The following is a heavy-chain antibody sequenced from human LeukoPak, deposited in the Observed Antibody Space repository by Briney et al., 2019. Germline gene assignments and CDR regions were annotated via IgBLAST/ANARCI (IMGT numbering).Heavy chain of an antibody. CDR1: GFPFSSYW. J-gene: IGHJ4*02. Sequence: GGSLRLSCVASGFPFSSYWMNWVRQAPGKGLVWVSRIASDGSSTTYADSVKGRFSISRDNAKNTLYLQMNSLRVEDTAVYYCARGRPHGNDYWGQGTLVTVSS. V-gene: IGHV3-74*01. D-gene: IGHD4-23*01. CDR2: IASDGSST. CDR3: ARGRPHGNDY.